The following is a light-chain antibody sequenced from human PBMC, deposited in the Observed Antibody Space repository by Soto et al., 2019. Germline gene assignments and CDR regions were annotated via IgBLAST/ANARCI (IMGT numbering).Light chain of an antibody. CDR2: GAS. Sequence: EIVMTQSPATLSVSPGERATLYCRASQSVNSKLAWYQQKPGQAPRLLIYGASTRATGIPARFSGSGSGTESTLTISSLQSEDFAVYYCQQYNNWPPNTFGQGT. CDR1: QSVNSK. V-gene: IGKV3-15*01. J-gene: IGKJ1*01. CDR3: QQYNNWPPNT.